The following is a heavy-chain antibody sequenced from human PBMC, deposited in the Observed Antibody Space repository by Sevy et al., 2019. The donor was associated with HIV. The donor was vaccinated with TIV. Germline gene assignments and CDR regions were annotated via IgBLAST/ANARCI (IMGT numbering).Heavy chain of an antibody. Sequence: GGSLRLSCIGSGFSFSYYGIHWVRQSPGKGLDWVALISNDGLNEYYAESVKGRFTISRDNSKNTVYLEMNSLRNEDTAIYFGANAYSGSYSHSYLYALDVWGQGTTVTVSS. J-gene: IGHJ6*02. CDR3: ANAYSGSYSHSYLYALDV. D-gene: IGHD1-26*01. CDR2: ISNDGLNE. CDR1: GFSFSYYG. V-gene: IGHV3-30*18.